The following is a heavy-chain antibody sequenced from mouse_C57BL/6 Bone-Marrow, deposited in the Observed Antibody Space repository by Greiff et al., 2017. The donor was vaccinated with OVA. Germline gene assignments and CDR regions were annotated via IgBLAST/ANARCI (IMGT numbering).Heavy chain of an antibody. V-gene: IGHV1-55*01. J-gene: IGHJ3*01. CDR1: GYTFTSYW. CDR3: ARSYYSNSHFAY. Sequence: VKLQQPGAELVKPGASVKMSCKASGYTFTSYWITWVKQRPGQGLEWIGDIYPGSGSTNYNEKFKSKATLTVDTSSSTAYMQLSSLTSEDSAVYYCARSYYSNSHFAYWGQGTLVTVSA. D-gene: IGHD2-5*01. CDR2: IYPGSGST.